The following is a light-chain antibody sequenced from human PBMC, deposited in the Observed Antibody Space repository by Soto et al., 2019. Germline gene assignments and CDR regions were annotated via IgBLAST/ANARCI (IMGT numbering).Light chain of an antibody. Sequence: EILLTQSPATLSLSPGERATLSCMASQSVSSYLAWYQQKPGQAPRLLIYDASNRATGIPARFSGSGSGTDFTLTISSLEPEDFAVYYCQQRSNWPSTFGQGTRLEIK. J-gene: IGKJ5*01. CDR3: QQRSNWPST. CDR2: DAS. V-gene: IGKV3-11*01. CDR1: QSVSSY.